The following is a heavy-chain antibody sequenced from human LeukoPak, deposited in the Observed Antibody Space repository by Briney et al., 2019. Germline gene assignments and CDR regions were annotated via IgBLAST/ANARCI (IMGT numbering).Heavy chain of an antibody. D-gene: IGHD1-26*01. CDR2: VKSKTDGGTI. V-gene: IGHV3-15*01. J-gene: IGHJ4*02. CDR3: TTYSRGASDY. CDR1: GFTFSNAW. Sequence: GGSLRLSCAASGFTFSNAWMTWVRQTPGKGLEWVARVKSKTDGGTIDYAAPVKGRFTISRDDSENTLYLQMNSLSTEDTALYDCTTYSRGASDYWGQGTLVTVSS.